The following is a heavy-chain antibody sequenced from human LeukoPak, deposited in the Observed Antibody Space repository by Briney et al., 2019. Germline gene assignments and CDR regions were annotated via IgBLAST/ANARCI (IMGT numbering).Heavy chain of an antibody. CDR3: AARVHSSRWPLDV. J-gene: IGHJ6*04. CDR1: GYTFSNSA. V-gene: IGHV1-58*02. Sequence: SVKVSCKAYGYTFSNSAMQWVRQACGQRPEWIGWIVVGSGKTNYAQNFQERVTITRDMSTSTVYMELSSLGLEDTAVYFCAARVHSSRWPLDVWGRGTTVTISS. CDR2: IVVGSGKT. D-gene: IGHD6-19*01.